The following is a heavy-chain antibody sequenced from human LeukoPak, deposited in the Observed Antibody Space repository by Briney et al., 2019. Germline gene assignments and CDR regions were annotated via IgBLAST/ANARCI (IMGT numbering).Heavy chain of an antibody. CDR2: ISYDGSNK. J-gene: IGHJ4*02. CDR3: ARAYCSSPTCYAPDY. Sequence: GGSLRLSCAASGFTFSSYAIYWVRQAPGKGLEWVAVISYDGSNKYYADSVKGRFTISRDNSKNTLYLQMNSLRAEDTAVYYCARAYCSSPTCYAPDYWGQGTLVTASS. V-gene: IGHV3-30*04. CDR1: GFTFSSYA. D-gene: IGHD2-2*01.